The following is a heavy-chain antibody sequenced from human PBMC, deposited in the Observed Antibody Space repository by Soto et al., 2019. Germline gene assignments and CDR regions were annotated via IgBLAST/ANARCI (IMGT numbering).Heavy chain of an antibody. Sequence: PAALSFTSSFSGDSVTSHYLTWIRQSPEKGLEWIGYMHYTGFSHYNPSLKSRLTISVDRSKNQFTLQLTSATVEDTAVYYCARMAVAGPRGFDYWGQGTLVTVSS. CDR1: GDSVTSHY. CDR3: ARMAVAGPRGFDY. J-gene: IGHJ4*02. D-gene: IGHD6-19*01. V-gene: IGHV4-59*02. CDR2: MHYTGFS.